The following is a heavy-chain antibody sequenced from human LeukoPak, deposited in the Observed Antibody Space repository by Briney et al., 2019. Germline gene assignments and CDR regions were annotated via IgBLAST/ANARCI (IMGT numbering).Heavy chain of an antibody. CDR2: FTGGGGGA. CDR1: GFTFINYA. D-gene: IGHD6-19*01. J-gene: IGHJ6*03. Sequence: GGSLRLSCAASGFTFINYAMTWVRQAPGKGPEWLSGFTGGGGGAYYADSVKSRFTISRDNSMNTLSLQMNSLRAEDTAIYYCARGHNSGSYYYMDVWGKGTTVTVSS. CDR3: ARGHNSGSYYYMDV. V-gene: IGHV3-23*01.